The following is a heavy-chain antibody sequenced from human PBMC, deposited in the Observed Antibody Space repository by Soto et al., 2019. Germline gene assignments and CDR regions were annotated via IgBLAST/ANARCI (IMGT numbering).Heavy chain of an antibody. CDR3: ARDSRGGDWEVDY. CDR2: ISSSSSYI. J-gene: IGHJ4*02. D-gene: IGHD2-21*02. CDR1: GFTFSSYS. Sequence: ESGGGLVKPGGSLRLSCAASGFTFSSYSMNWVRQAPGKGLEWVSSISSSSSYIYYADSVKGRFTISRDNAKNSLYLQMNSLRAEDTAVYYCARDSRGGDWEVDYWGQGTLVTVSS. V-gene: IGHV3-21*01.